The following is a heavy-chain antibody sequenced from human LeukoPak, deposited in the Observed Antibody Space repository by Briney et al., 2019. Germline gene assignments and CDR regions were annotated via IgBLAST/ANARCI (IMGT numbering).Heavy chain of an antibody. Sequence: GGSLRLSCAASGFNFNKYDMHWVRQAPGKGLEWVSYINSRGSNTYYTDSVKGRFTISRDNAKNSLYLQMNSLRAEDTAVYYCARGTHITLVRGALDYWGRGTLVTVSS. V-gene: IGHV3-48*03. J-gene: IGHJ4*02. CDR2: INSRGSNT. D-gene: IGHD3-10*01. CDR3: ARGTHITLVRGALDY. CDR1: GFNFNKYD.